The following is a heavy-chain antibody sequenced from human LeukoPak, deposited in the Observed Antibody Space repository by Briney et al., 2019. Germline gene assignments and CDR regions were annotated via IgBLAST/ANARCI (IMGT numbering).Heavy chain of an antibody. D-gene: IGHD6-13*01. CDR1: GFTFSNYA. CDR3: AREEQLVIYYYYYGMDV. CDR2: ISYDGSNK. V-gene: IGHV3-30*04. J-gene: IGHJ6*04. Sequence: GGSLRLSCAASGFTFSNYAMHWVRQAPGKGLEWVAVISYDGSNKYYADSVKGRFTISRDNSKNTLYLQMNSLRAEDTAVYYCAREEQLVIYYYYYGMDVWGKGTTVTVSS.